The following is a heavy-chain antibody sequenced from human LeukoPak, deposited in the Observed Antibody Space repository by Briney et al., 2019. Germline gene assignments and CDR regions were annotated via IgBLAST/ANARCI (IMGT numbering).Heavy chain of an antibody. V-gene: IGHV3-11*04. D-gene: IGHD3-16*01. CDR1: GFTFSDYY. Sequence: GGSLRLSCAASGFTFSDYYMSWIRQAPGKGLEWVSYISSSGSTIYYADSVKGRFTISRDNAKNSLYLQMNNLRVEDTAVYYCARAYGDHVWGSPLGDWGQGTLVTVSS. CDR3: ARAYGDHVWGSPLGD. J-gene: IGHJ4*02. CDR2: ISSSGSTI.